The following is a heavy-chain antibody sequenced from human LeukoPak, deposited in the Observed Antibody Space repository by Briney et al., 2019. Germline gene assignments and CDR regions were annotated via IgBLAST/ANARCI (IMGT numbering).Heavy chain of an antibody. CDR2: MNPNSGNT. V-gene: IGHV1-8*03. D-gene: IGHD2-2*01. CDR3: ARGGYCSSTSCSPPYYMDV. Sequence: ASVKVSCKASGYTFTSYDINWVRQATGQGLEWMGWMNPNSGNTGYAQKFQGRVTITRNTSISTAYMELSSLRSEDTAVYYCARGGYCSSTSCSPPYYMDVWGKGTTVTVSS. J-gene: IGHJ6*03. CDR1: GYTFTSYD.